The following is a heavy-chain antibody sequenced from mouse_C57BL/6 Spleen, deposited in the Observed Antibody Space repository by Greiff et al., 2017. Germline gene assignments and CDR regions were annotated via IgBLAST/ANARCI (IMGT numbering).Heavy chain of an antibody. CDR2: INPNNGGT. CDR3: ARLGGSSSYWYFDV. CDR1: GYTFTDYN. J-gene: IGHJ1*03. D-gene: IGHD1-1*01. Sequence: EVQLVESGPELVKPGASVKIPCKASGYTFTDYNMDWVKQSHGKSLEWIGDINPNNGGTIYNQKFKGKATLTVDKSSSTAYMELRSLTSEDTAVYYCARLGGSSSYWYFDVWGTGTTVTVSS. V-gene: IGHV1-18*01.